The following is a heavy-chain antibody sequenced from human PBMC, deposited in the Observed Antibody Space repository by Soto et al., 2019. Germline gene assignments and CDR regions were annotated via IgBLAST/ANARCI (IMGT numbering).Heavy chain of an antibody. CDR3: SSHRAASGEIFQL. CDR2: INHSGST. J-gene: IGHJ1*01. CDR1: GGSFSGYY. Sequence: SETLSLTCAVYGGSFSGYYWSWIRQPPGKGLEWIGEINHSGSTNYNPSLKSRVTISVDTSKNQFALKLSSVTAADTAVYYCSSHRAASGEIFQLCGHGALASV. D-gene: IGHD6-25*01. V-gene: IGHV4-34*01.